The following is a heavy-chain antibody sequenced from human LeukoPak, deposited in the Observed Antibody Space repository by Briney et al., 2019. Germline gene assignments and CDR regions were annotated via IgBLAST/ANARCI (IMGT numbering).Heavy chain of an antibody. CDR1: GFTWIIYA. Sequence: GGSLRLSCGASGFTWIIYAMRWVRESPGRGVEGVSALSDAGNTYHADSVKGRFTISRDSSKNTLFLQMNRLRPEDAAVYYCAKAPVTTCRGAFCYPFDYWGLGTLVTVSS. V-gene: IGHV3-23*01. J-gene: IGHJ4*02. D-gene: IGHD2-15*01. CDR3: AKAPVTTCRGAFCYPFDY. CDR2: LSDAGNT.